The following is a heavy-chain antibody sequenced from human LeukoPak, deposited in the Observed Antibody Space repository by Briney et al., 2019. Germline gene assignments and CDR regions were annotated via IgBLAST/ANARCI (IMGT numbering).Heavy chain of an antibody. D-gene: IGHD2-15*01. Sequence: GGSLRLSCAASRFIFSNYAMHWVRQAPGKGLDWVAVISYHGSDQYYADSVKGRFTISRDYSKNTLYLQMNSLRTEDTAVYYCARQDCSGGSCYLDYRGQGTLVTVSS. CDR1: RFIFSNYA. V-gene: IGHV3-30*04. J-gene: IGHJ4*02. CDR2: ISYHGSDQ. CDR3: ARQDCSGGSCYLDY.